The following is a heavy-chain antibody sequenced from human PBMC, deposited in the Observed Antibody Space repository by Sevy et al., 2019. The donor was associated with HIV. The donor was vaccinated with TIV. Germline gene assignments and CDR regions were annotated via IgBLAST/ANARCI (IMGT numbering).Heavy chain of an antibody. CDR1: GFTFSNYA. D-gene: IGHD3-3*01. J-gene: IGHJ4*02. CDR2: ISAGGGSA. CDR3: AKDPSRVLDRDY. V-gene: IGHV3-23*01. Sequence: GGSLRLSCAASGFTFSNYAMNWVRQAPGKGPEWVSSISAGGGSAYYADSVKGRFNVSRDNSKNTLFLQLNSLRAEDTAVYYCAKDPSRVLDRDYWGQGTLVTVSS.